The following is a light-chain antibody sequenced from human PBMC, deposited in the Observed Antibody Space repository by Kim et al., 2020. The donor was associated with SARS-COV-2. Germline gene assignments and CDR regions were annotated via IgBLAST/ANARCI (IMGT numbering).Light chain of an antibody. CDR1: SGSIASNY. CDR3: QCYDAGSQWV. Sequence: NFMLTQPPSLSESPGKTVTISCSRSSGSIASNYVQWYQQRPGSSPTTVIYENTQRPSGVPDRFSGSIDLSSNSASLTISGLKTEDEADYYCQCYDAGSQWVFGGGTQLTVL. CDR2: ENT. J-gene: IGLJ3*02. V-gene: IGLV6-57*01.